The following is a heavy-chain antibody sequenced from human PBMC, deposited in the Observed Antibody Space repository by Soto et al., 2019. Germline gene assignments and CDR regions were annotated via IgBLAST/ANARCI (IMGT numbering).Heavy chain of an antibody. CDR1: XXXXXXXX. V-gene: IGHV1-2*04. Sequence: QVQLVQSGAEVKKPGASVKVSCKASXXXXXXXXXXXXRXXPXQGLEWMGWINPNSGGTNYAQKFQGWVTMTRDTSISTAYMELSXLRSXXTAXYXXAXXXXXXXXXXXXXPXDXWGQGTLVTVSS. J-gene: IGHJ4*02. CDR2: INPNSGGT. CDR3: AXXXXXXXXXXXXXPXDX.